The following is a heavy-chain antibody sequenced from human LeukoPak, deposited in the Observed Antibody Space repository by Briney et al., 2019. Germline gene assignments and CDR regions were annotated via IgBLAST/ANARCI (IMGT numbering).Heavy chain of an antibody. CDR1: GFTFGSYA. J-gene: IGHJ4*02. CDR3: ARDRAVATSQYLTY. V-gene: IGHV3-30-3*01. D-gene: IGHD5-12*01. CDR2: ISYDGSNK. Sequence: GGSRRLSCAASGFTFGSYAMHWVRQAPGKGLEWVAVISYDGSNKYYADSVKGRFTISRDNSKNTLYLQMNSLRAEDTAVYYCARDRAVATSQYLTYWGQGTLVTVSS.